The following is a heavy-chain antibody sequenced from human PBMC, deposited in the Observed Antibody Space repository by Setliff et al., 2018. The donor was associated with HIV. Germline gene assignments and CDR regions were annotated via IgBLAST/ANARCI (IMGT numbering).Heavy chain of an antibody. J-gene: IGHJ5*02. Sequence: ASVKVSCKASGYTFIDYYMHWVRQAPGQGLEWMGMINPSGGSTSYAQNFQGRVTMTRDTSTPTVYMELTSLRSDDTAVYYCAKDDRYYYDTSGSPSNWFDPWGQGTLVTVSS. V-gene: IGHV1-46*01. CDR1: GYTFIDYY. CDR2: INPSGGST. CDR3: AKDDRYYYDTSGSPSNWFDP. D-gene: IGHD3-22*01.